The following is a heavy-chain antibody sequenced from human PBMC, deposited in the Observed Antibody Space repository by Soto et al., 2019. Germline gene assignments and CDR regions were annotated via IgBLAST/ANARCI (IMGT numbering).Heavy chain of an antibody. CDR3: AKDQPAHLAAAGRGYFDY. D-gene: IGHD6-13*01. V-gene: IGHV3-23*01. CDR2: ISGSGGST. CDR1: GFTFSSYA. J-gene: IGHJ4*02. Sequence: GGSLRLSCAASGFTFSSYAMSWVRQAPGKGLEWVSAISGSGGSTYYADSVKGRFTISRDNSKNTLYLQMNSLRAEDTAVYYCAKDQPAHLAAAGRGYFDYWGQGTLVTVSS.